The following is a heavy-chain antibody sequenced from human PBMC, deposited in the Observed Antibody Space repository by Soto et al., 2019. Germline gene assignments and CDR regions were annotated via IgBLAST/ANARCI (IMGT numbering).Heavy chain of an antibody. CDR1: GGSISSYY. D-gene: IGHD1-26*01. V-gene: IGHV4-59*01. Sequence: KQSQTLSLTCTVSGGSISSYYWSWIRQPPGKGLEWIGYIYYSGSTNYNPSLKSRVTISVDTSKNQFSLKLSSVTAADTAVYYCARGEWELLGRVPFDYWGQGTLVTVSS. J-gene: IGHJ4*02. CDR2: IYYSGST. CDR3: ARGEWELLGRVPFDY.